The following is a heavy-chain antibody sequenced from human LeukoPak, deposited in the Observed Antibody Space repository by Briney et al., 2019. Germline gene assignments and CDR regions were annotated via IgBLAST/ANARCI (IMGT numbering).Heavy chain of an antibody. CDR2: IYYSGST. V-gene: IGHV4-59*01. J-gene: IGHJ4*02. D-gene: IGHD3-22*01. Sequence: PSETLSLTCTVSGGSISSCYWSWIRQPPGKGLEWIGYIYYSGSTNYNPSLKSRVTISVDTSKNQFSLKLSSVTAADTAVYYCARVVDYYDSSGYYKYYFDYWGQGTLVTVSS. CDR3: ARVVDYYDSSGYYKYYFDY. CDR1: GGSISSCY.